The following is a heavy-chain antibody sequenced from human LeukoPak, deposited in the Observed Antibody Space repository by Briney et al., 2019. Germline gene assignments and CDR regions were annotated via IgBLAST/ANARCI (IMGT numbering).Heavy chain of an antibody. Sequence: GGSPRLSCAASGFTFSSYAMSWVRQAPGKELEWVSGISSSSGYTYYVDSVRGRFTISRDNSMNTLYLQMNYLTVADTAVYYCAKGSGRRQLVYFDYWGQGALVTVSS. J-gene: IGHJ4*02. CDR2: ISSSSGYT. D-gene: IGHD2-15*01. CDR1: GFTFSSYA. V-gene: IGHV3-23*01. CDR3: AKGSGRRQLVYFDY.